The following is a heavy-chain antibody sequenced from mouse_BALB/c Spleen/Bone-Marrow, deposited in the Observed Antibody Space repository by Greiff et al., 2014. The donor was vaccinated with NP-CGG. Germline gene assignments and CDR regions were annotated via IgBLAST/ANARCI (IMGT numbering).Heavy chain of an antibody. J-gene: IGHJ3*01. D-gene: IGHD2-1*01. V-gene: IGHV1-4*01. CDR2: INPSSGYT. CDR1: GYTFTSYT. CDR3: ARSNGNYVLAY. Sequence: VQLQQSGAELARPGASVKMSCKAFGYTFTSYTMQWVKQRPGQGLEWIGYINPSSGYTNYNQKFKGKATLTEDKSSSTAYMQLSRLTSEDSAVYYCARSNGNYVLAYWGQGTLVTVSA.